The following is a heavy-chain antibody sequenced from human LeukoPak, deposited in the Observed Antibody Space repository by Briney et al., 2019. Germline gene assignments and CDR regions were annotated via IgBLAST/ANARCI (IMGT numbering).Heavy chain of an antibody. V-gene: IGHV3-30*18. J-gene: IGHJ4*02. CDR1: KFNFNAYG. Sequence: GGSLRLSCSTSKFNFNAYGMSWVRQAPGKGLEWVAVISYDGSNKYYADSVKGRFTISRDNSKNTLYLQMNSLRAEDTAVYYCAKDQFWDCSSASCYFHYWGQGTLVTVSS. CDR3: AKDQFWDCSSASCYFHY. D-gene: IGHD2-2*01. CDR2: ISYDGSNK.